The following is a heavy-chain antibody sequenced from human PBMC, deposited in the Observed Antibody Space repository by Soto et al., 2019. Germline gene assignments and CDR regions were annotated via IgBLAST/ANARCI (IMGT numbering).Heavy chain of an antibody. CDR1: GFTFSDYY. Sequence: GGSLRLSCAASGFTFSDYYMSWVRQAPGKGLEWVSYISRGGSSIYYADSVRGRFTISRDDAKNSLYLQMNSLRAEDTAVYYCARDYYDSSNYYIYYFDYWGQGTLVTVSS. J-gene: IGHJ4*02. CDR3: ARDYYDSSNYYIYYFDY. D-gene: IGHD3-22*01. V-gene: IGHV3-11*01. CDR2: ISRGGSSI.